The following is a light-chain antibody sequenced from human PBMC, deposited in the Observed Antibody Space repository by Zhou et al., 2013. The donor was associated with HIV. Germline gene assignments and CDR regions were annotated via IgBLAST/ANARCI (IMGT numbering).Light chain of an antibody. CDR1: QSISTW. CDR3: QQYNSYSPWA. V-gene: IGKV1-5*03. J-gene: IGKJ1*01. Sequence: DIQMTQSPSTLSAFVGDRVTITCRASQSISTWLAWYQEKPGIAPKLLIYKASTLQTGVPSRFSGSGSGTEFTLTISSLQPDDFATYYCQQYNSYSPWAFGQGTKVEIK. CDR2: KAS.